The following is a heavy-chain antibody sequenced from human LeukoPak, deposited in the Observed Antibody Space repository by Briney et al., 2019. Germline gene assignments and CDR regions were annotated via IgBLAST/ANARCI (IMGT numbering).Heavy chain of an antibody. J-gene: IGHJ4*02. CDR1: GFTFSSYG. D-gene: IGHD6-19*01. V-gene: IGHV3-33*01. CDR2: IWYDGSNK. CDR3: ARARGYSSGWYFFSLGY. Sequence: GGSLRLSCAASGFTFSSYGMHWVRQAPGKGLEWVAVIWYDGSNKYYADSVKGRFTISRDNSKNTLYLQMNSLRAEDTAVYYRARARGYSSGWYFFSLGYWGQGTLVTVSS.